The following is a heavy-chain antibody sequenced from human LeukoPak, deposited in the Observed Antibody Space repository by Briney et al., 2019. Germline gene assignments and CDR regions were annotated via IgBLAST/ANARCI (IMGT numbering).Heavy chain of an antibody. CDR2: MNPNSGNT. V-gene: IGHV1-8*01. CDR1: GYTFTSYD. J-gene: IGHJ4*02. D-gene: IGHD3-22*01. CDR3: ARVNPINYDSSGYSDH. Sequence: ASVKVSCKASGYTFTSYDINWVRQATGQGLEWMGWMNPNSGNTGYAQKFQGRVTMTRNTSISTAYMELSSLRSEDTAVYYCARVNPINYDSSGYSDHWGQGTLVTVSS.